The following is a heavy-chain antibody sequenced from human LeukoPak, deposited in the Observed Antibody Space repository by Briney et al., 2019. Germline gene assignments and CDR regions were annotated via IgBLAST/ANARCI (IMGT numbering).Heavy chain of an antibody. D-gene: IGHD3-9*01. V-gene: IGHV1-18*01. CDR1: GYTFTSYG. CDR2: ISAYNGNT. Sequence: GASVKVSCKASGYTFTSYGISWVRQAPGQGLEWMGWISAYNGNTNYAQKLQGRVTMTTDTSTSTAYMELSSLRSEDTAVYYCARDQALRYFDWLLYFDYWGQGTLVTVSS. CDR3: ARDQALRYFDWLLYFDY. J-gene: IGHJ4*02.